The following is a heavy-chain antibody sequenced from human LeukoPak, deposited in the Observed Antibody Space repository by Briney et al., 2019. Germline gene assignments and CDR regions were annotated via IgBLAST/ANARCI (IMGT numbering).Heavy chain of an antibody. J-gene: IGHJ6*03. CDR3: ARDIVVVVAANEQTDYMDV. CDR1: GGSISSSDYY. Sequence: SSQTLSLTCTVSGGSISSSDYYWTWIRQPPGKGLEWIGYIYYSGSTYYNPSLKSRLTISVDMSKNQFSLKLSSVTAADTAVYYCARDIVVVVAANEQTDYMDVWGKGTTVTVSS. D-gene: IGHD2-15*01. V-gene: IGHV4-30-4*08. CDR2: IYYSGST.